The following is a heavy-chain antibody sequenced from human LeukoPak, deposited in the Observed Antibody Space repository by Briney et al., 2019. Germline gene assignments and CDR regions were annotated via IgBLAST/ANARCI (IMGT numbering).Heavy chain of an antibody. J-gene: IGHJ4*02. CDR3: ARHGPYCGGDCYPASFDY. Sequence: SETLSLTCTVYGGPFSGSYWSWIRQTPGKGLQWIGEINHNGRTNYNPSLKSRVTISVDTSKNQFSLKLSSVTAADTAIYYCARHGPYCGGDCYPASFDYWGQGTLVTVSS. CDR1: GGPFSGSY. D-gene: IGHD2-21*02. V-gene: IGHV4-34*01. CDR2: INHNGRT.